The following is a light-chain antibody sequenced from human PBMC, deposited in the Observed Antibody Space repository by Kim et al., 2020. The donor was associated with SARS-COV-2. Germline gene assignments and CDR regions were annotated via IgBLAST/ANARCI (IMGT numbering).Light chain of an antibody. Sequence: ASVEDRVTITCRASQDISNYLAWFQLKPGKAPKLLIYAASALQPGVPSRFSGSGSGTDFPLTVTSLQPEDVATYYCQKCDSAPWTFGQGTKVEIK. CDR2: AAS. V-gene: IGKV1-27*01. CDR3: QKCDSAPWT. CDR1: QDISNY. J-gene: IGKJ1*01.